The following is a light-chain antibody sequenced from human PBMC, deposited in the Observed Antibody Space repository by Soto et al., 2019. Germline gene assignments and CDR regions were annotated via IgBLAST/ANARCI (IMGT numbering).Light chain of an antibody. J-gene: IGKJ1*01. CDR1: QSVSSSY. CDR2: GAS. V-gene: IGKV3-20*01. Sequence: EVVLTQSPGALSLSPGERVTLSCRASQSVSSSYLAWYQQKPGQAPSLLIYGASNRAIDTPDRFSGSGSGTDFTLTISRLEPEDVAVYYWHQYGGSHWTFGQGTKVEIK. CDR3: HQYGGSHWT.